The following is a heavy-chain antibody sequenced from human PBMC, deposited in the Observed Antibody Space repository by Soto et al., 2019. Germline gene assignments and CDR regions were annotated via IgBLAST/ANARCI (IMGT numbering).Heavy chain of an antibody. V-gene: IGHV5-51*01. CDR3: ARGGVSTRTFDY. J-gene: IGHJ4*02. CDR2: IYPSDSDT. CDR1: GYNFAGYW. Sequence: WDSLKISCKGSGYNFAGYWIAWVRQMPGKGLELMGIIYPSDSDTRYRPSFQGQVTISADKSISSAYLQWSSLRASDTAMYYCARGGVSTRTFDYWGQGNPVTVSS. D-gene: IGHD3-3*01.